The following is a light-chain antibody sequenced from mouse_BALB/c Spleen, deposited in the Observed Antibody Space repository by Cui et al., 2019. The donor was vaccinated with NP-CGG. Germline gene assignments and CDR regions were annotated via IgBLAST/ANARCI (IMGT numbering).Light chain of an antibody. CDR2: GTN. J-gene: IGLJ1*01. V-gene: IGLV1*01. CDR3: ALWYSNHWV. Sequence: QAVFTSESALTTSPGETVTPTCRSSTGAVTTSNYANWVQEKPDHLFTGLLGGTNNRAPGVPARFSGSLIGDKAALTITGAQTEDEAIYFCALWYSNHWVFGGGTKLTVL. CDR1: TGAVTTSNY.